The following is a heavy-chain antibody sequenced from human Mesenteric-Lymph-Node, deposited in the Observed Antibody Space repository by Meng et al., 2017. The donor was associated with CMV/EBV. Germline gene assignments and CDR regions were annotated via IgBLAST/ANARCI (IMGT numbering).Heavy chain of an antibody. D-gene: IGHD5-18*01. CDR3: ATSVDTYGRYGLEV. CDR1: GFTFSSYA. Sequence: GESLKISCAASGFTFSSYAMSWVRQAPGKGLEWVSAISGSGGSTYYADSVKGRFTISRDNSKNTLFLQMNSLRADDTAVYYCATSVDTYGRYGLEVWGQGTTVTVSS. V-gene: IGHV3-23*01. J-gene: IGHJ6*02. CDR2: ISGSGGST.